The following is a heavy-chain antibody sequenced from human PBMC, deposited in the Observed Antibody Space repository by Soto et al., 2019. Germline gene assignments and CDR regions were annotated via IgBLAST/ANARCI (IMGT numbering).Heavy chain of an antibody. CDR2: IVVGSGNT. Sequence: SVKVSCKASGFTFTSSAVQWVRQARGQRLEWIGWIVVGSGNTNYAQKFQERVTITRDMSTSTAYMELSSLRSEDTAVYYCAAPPGRYYYGSGSYTSVYYYGMDVWGQGTTVTV. CDR1: GFTFTSSA. V-gene: IGHV1-58*01. CDR3: AAPPGRYYYGSGSYTSVYYYGMDV. J-gene: IGHJ6*02. D-gene: IGHD3-10*01.